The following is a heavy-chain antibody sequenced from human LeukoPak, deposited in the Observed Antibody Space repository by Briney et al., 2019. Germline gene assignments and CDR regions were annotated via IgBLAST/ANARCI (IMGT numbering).Heavy chain of an antibody. CDR1: GGSISSYS. Sequence: PSETLSLTCTVSGGSISSYSWIWIRQPPGKGLEWIGHIYYSGSTNYNPSLKSRVTMSVDTSKNQFSLKLSSGIAADTAVYYCASEKDDYGMDVWGQGTTVTVSS. CDR3: ASEKDDYGMDV. J-gene: IGHJ6*02. D-gene: IGHD2-15*01. V-gene: IGHV4-59*01. CDR2: IYYSGST.